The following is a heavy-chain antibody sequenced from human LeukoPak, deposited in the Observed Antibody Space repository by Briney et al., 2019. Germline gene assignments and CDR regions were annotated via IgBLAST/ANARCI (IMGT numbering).Heavy chain of an antibody. CDR3: ARTRYYYNSRSYGAPYYFDY. CDR2: IFYSGST. D-gene: IGHD3-10*01. Sequence: SETLSLTCTVSGGSISSYYWSWIRQPPGKGLEWIGNIFYSGSTYYSPSLKSRVTISLDTSRNQFSLKLSSVTAADTAVYYCARTRYYYNSRSYGAPYYFDYWGQGTLVTVS. CDR1: GGSISSYY. J-gene: IGHJ4*02. V-gene: IGHV4-59*04.